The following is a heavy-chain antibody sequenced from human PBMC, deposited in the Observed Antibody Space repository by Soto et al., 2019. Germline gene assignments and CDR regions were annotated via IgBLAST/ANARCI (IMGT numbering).Heavy chain of an antibody. CDR2: IIPIFGTA. Sequence: QVQLVQSGAEVKKPGSSVKVSCKASGGTFSSYAISWVRQAPGQGLEWKGGIIPIFGTANYAQKFQGRVTITADESTSTAYMELSSLRSEDTAVYYCAREDIVVVPAAMPYYYGMDVWGQGTTVTVSS. V-gene: IGHV1-69*01. CDR3: AREDIVVVPAAMPYYYGMDV. CDR1: GGTFSSYA. J-gene: IGHJ6*02. D-gene: IGHD2-2*01.